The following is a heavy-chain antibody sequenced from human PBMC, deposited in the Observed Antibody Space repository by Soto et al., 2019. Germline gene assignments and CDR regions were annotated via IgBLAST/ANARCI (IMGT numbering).Heavy chain of an antibody. V-gene: IGHV1-18*01. D-gene: IGHD6-19*01. CDR3: ARDLEGMAVNGGYYVDY. J-gene: IGHJ4*01. CDR2: VRAYNGNT. CDR1: GYTFISYG. Sequence: QVQLVQSGAEVKKPGASVKVSCKASGYTFISYGISWVRQAPGQGLEWMGWVRAYNGNTNYAQKFHGRVTMTTDTATHTAYMELKSLRSDDTAVYYCARDLEGMAVNGGYYVDYWGHGTLLTVSS.